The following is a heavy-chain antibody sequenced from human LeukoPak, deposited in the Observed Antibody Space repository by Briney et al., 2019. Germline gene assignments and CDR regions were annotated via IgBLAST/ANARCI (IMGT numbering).Heavy chain of an antibody. D-gene: IGHD1-26*01. J-gene: IGHJ3*02. CDR1: GFSLSNYW. CDR2: IYIDGSRT. CDR3: TRSGRGGAFDI. V-gene: IGHV3-74*03. Sequence: GGSLRLSCAGSGFSLSNYWMHWVRQGPGKGLAWVSRIYIDGSRTTCADSVKGRFTISGDNAKNTLYLQMNSLRADDTAVYYCTRSGRGGAFDIWGRGTMVIVSS.